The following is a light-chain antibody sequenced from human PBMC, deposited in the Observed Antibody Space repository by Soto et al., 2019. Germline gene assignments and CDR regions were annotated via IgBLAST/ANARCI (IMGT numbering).Light chain of an antibody. J-gene: IGKJ1*01. V-gene: IGKV3-20*01. CDR2: GAS. Sequence: EIVLTQSPGTLSLSPGERATLSCRASQSVSSSYLAWYQQKPGQAPRLLIYGASSRATGIPDRFSGSGSGTDFTLTISSLEAEDLAVYYCQQYGSSPGTFGQVTKVEIK. CDR1: QSVSSSY. CDR3: QQYGSSPGT.